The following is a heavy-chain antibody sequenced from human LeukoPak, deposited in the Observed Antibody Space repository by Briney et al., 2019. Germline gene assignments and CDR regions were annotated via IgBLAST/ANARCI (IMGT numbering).Heavy chain of an antibody. CDR1: GYTFTSYD. CDR3: ASWGFLPHRQIVGATHYFDY. V-gene: IGHV1-8*01. CDR2: MNPNSGNT. Sequence: ASVKVSCKASGYTFTSYDINWVRQATGQGLEWMGWMNPNSGNTGYAQKFQGRVTMTRNTSISTAYMELSSLRSEDTAVYYCASWGFLPHRQIVGATHYFDYWGQGTLVTVSS. J-gene: IGHJ4*02. D-gene: IGHD1-26*01.